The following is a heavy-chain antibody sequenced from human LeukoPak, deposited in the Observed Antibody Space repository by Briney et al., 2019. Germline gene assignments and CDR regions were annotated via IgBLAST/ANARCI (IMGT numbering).Heavy chain of an antibody. V-gene: IGHV3-49*04. CDR2: IRSKGYGGTT. CDR1: GFTFGDYA. D-gene: IGHD3-16*02. J-gene: IGHJ3*02. CDR3: IRDYNYLWGSYRPEAFDI. Sequence: GGSLRLSCTASGFTFGDYAMGWVRQAPGKGLEWVGFIRSKGYGGTTEYAASVKGRFTISRDDSKSIAYLQMNSLKTEDTAVYYCIRDYNYLWGSYRPEAFDIWGQGTMVTVSS.